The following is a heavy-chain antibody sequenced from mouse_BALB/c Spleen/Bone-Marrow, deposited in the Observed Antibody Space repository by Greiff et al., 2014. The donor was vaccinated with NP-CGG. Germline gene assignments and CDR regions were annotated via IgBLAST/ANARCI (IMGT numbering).Heavy chain of an antibody. CDR1: GFSLTNYG. CDR3: ARITTATGAMDY. CDR2: IWADGST. V-gene: IGHV2-9*02. J-gene: IGHJ4*01. D-gene: IGHD1-2*01. Sequence: VKLVESGPGLVAPSQSLSITCTVSGFSLTNYGVHWVRQPPGKGLEWLGVIWADGSTNYNSALMSRPSISKDNSKSQVFFKMNSLQTDDTAMYYWARITTATGAMDYWGQGTSVTVSS.